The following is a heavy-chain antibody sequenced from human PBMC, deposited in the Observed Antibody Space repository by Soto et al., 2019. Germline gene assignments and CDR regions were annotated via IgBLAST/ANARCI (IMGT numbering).Heavy chain of an antibody. Sequence: PGGSLRLSSAASGFTLSNAWMSWVRQAPGKGLEWVGRIKSKTDGGTTDYAAPVKGRFTISRDDSKNTLYLQMNSLKTEDTAVYYCTTGQWLVSTPYWGQGTLVTVSS. CDR2: IKSKTDGGTT. CDR3: TTGQWLVSTPY. V-gene: IGHV3-15*01. D-gene: IGHD6-19*01. J-gene: IGHJ4*02. CDR1: GFTLSNAW.